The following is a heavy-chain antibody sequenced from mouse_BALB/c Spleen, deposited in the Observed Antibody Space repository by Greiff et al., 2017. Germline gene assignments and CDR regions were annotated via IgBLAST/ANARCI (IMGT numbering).Heavy chain of an antibody. CDR2: IWGDGST. CDR3: ARAYYDYDEDYAMDY. V-gene: IGHV2-6-7*01. D-gene: IGHD2-4*01. Sequence: QVQLKESGPGLVAPSQTLSITCTVSGFSLTGYGVNWVRQPPGKGLEWLGMIWGDGSTDYNSALKSSLSISKDNSKSQVFLKMNSLQTDDTARYYCARAYYDYDEDYAMDYWGQGTSVTVSS. CDR1: GFSLTGYG. J-gene: IGHJ4*01.